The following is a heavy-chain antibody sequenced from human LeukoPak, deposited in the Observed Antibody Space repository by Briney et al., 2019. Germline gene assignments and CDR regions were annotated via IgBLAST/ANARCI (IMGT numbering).Heavy chain of an antibody. J-gene: IGHJ4*02. D-gene: IGHD5-18*01. CDR2: LYSGGST. V-gene: IGHV3-66*01. CDR3: ARGYSYSWGY. Sequence: GGSLRLSCAASGFTVSSVYMSWVRQAPGKGLEWVSVLYSGGSTYYADSVKGRFTISRGNSKNTLYLQMNSLRAEDTAVYYCARGYSYSWGYWGQGALVTVSS. CDR1: GFTVSSVY.